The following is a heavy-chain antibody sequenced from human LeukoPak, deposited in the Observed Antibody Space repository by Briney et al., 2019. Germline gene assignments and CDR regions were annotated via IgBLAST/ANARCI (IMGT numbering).Heavy chain of an antibody. Sequence: TSGTLSLTCGVSGGSISNTNWWSWVRQPPGQGLEWIGEIPLTGLTHYNPSLESRVTVSLDKSKNQLSLNLTSVTAADTAVYYCAKVQYYDFWSGYVNWGQGTLVTVSS. CDR2: IPLTGLT. V-gene: IGHV4-4*02. CDR3: AKVQYYDFWSGYVN. J-gene: IGHJ4*02. CDR1: GGSISNTNW. D-gene: IGHD3-3*01.